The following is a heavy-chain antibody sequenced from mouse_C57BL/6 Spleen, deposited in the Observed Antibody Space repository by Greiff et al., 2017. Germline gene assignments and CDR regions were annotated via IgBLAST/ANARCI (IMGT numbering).Heavy chain of an antibody. CDR2: IHPNSGST. V-gene: IGHV1-64*01. CDR3: AGLGIDGYHAMDY. Sequence: QVQLQQPGAELVKPGASVKLSCKASGYTFTSYWMHWVKQRPGQGLEWIGMIHPNSGSTNYNEKFKSKATLTVDKSSSTAYMQLSSLTSEDSAVYYCAGLGIDGYHAMDYWGQGTSVTVSS. CDR1: GYTFTSYW. D-gene: IGHD2-3*01. J-gene: IGHJ4*01.